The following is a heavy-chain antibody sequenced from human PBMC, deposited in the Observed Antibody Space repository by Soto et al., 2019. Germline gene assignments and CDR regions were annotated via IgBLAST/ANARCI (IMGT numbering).Heavy chain of an antibody. CDR1: GYFFPTYW. CDR3: ARGQGGYSRYFDY. J-gene: IGHJ4*02. D-gene: IGHD5-12*01. V-gene: IGHV5-51*01. CDR2: IYPRDSDT. Sequence: GESLKISCKGSGYFFPTYWIGWVRQMPGKGLECMGIIYPRDSDTRYSPSFEGHVTISVDKSINTAYLQWNSLKASDTAIYYCARGQGGYSRYFDYWGQGALVTVSS.